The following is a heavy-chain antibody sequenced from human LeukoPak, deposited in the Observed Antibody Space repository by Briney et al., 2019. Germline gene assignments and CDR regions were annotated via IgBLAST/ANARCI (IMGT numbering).Heavy chain of an antibody. Sequence: SETLSLTCTVSGGSISSYYWSWIRQPPGKGLEWIGCIYYSGSTNYNPSLKSRVTISVDTSKNQFSLKLSSVTAADTAVYYCARALDYDFYYFDYWGQGTLVTVSS. V-gene: IGHV4-59*01. CDR3: ARALDYDFYYFDY. J-gene: IGHJ4*02. D-gene: IGHD3-3*01. CDR2: IYYSGST. CDR1: GGSISSYY.